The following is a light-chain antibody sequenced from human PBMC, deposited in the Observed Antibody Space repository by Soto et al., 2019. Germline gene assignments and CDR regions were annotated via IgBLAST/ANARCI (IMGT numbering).Light chain of an antibody. CDR1: ISDIGSYHY. Sequence: QSALTQPASVSGSLGQSITISCTGTISDIGSYHYVSWYQHHPGKAPKLIIYEVTNRPSGVSNRFSGSKSGNTASLTISGLQAEDEADHYCSSYTTTSTTFGGGTKLTVL. J-gene: IGLJ3*02. CDR3: SSYTTTSTT. CDR2: EVT. V-gene: IGLV2-14*01.